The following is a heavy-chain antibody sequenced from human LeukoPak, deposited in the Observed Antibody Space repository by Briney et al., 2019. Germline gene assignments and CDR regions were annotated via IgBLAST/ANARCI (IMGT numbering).Heavy chain of an antibody. CDR1: GGSISSYY. CDR2: IYYSGST. D-gene: IGHD6-13*01. J-gene: IGHJ5*02. CDR3: ARANRRGSWYNWFDP. Sequence: PSETLSLTCTVSGGSISSYYWSWIRQPPGKGLEWIGYIYYSGSTNYNPSLKSRVTISVDTSKNQFSLKLSSVTAADTAVYYCARANRRGSWYNWFDPWGQGTLVTVSS. V-gene: IGHV4-59*01.